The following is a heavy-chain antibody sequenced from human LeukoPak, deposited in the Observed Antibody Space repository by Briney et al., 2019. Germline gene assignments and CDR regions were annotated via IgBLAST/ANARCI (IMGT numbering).Heavy chain of an antibody. V-gene: IGHV3-33*01. Sequence: GGSLRLSCAASGFTFSSYGMHWVRQAPGKGLEWVAVIWYDGSNKYYADSVKGRFTISRDNSKNTLYLQMNSLRAEDTAVYYCARDEPDAVVVPAAPDYWGQGTLVTVSS. CDR2: IWYDGSNK. CDR1: GFTFSSYG. CDR3: ARDEPDAVVVPAAPDY. D-gene: IGHD2-2*01. J-gene: IGHJ4*02.